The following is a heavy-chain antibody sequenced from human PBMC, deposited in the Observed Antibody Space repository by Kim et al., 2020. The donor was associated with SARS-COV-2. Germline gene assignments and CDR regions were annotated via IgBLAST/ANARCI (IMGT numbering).Heavy chain of an antibody. J-gene: IGHJ5*01. Sequence: ASVKVSCKTSGYPFSSFAITWVRQAPGQGLEWMGWISPFKTNGTYTQKFQGRLTMSTDISTSTAYMELRSLRSDDKAVYYCARSMFDYAWGTSLKKEDSW. CDR1: GYPFSSFA. D-gene: IGHD3-16*01. CDR2: ISPFKTNG. CDR3: ARSMFDYAWGTSLKKEDS. V-gene: IGHV1-18*01.